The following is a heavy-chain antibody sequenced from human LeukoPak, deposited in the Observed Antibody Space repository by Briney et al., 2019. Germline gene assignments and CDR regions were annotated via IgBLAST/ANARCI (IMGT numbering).Heavy chain of an antibody. CDR2: IYYSGST. J-gene: IGHJ6*03. D-gene: IGHD6-19*01. CDR3: ARGVREQWLVNYYYYYMDV. V-gene: IGHV4-39*07. CDR1: GGSISSNSYY. Sequence: TSETLSLTCAVSGGSISSNSYYWGWIRQPPGKGLEWIGSIYYSGSTYYNPSLKSRVTISVDTSKNQFSLKLSSVTAADTAVYYCARGVREQWLVNYYYYYMDVWGKGTTVTVSS.